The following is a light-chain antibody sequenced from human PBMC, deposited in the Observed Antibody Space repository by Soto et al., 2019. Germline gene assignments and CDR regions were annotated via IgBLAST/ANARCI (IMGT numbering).Light chain of an antibody. V-gene: IGLV2-8*01. J-gene: IGLJ2*01. CDR2: EVS. CDR1: SSDVGGYNY. CDR3: SSYAGSNNLV. Sequence: QSALTQPPSPSGSPGRSFTISCTGTSSDVGGYNYVSWYQQHPGKAPKLMIYEVSKRPSGVPDRFSGSKSGNTASLTVSGLQAEDEADYYCSSYAGSNNLVFGGGTKLTVL.